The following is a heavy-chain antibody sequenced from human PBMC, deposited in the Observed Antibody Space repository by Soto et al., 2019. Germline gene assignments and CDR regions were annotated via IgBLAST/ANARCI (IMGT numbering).Heavy chain of an antibody. Sequence: SETLSLTCNVSGGSVSSGDYYWSWIRQYPGKGLEWIGYIYSSGYTYSNPSLESRVSVSLDTSENQFSLRLTSVTAADAAVYYCATYRKFFQIWGQGTKVTVSS. V-gene: IGHV4-30-4*08. J-gene: IGHJ3*02. CDR3: ATYRKFFQI. CDR1: GGSVSSGDYY. CDR2: IYSSGYT.